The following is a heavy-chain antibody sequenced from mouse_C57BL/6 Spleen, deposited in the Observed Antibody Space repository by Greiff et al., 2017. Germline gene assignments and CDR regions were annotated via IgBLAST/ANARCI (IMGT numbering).Heavy chain of an antibody. CDR3: TRSGYYFDY. Sequence: EVQLQQSGAELVRPGASVKLSCTASGFNIKDDYMHWVKQRPEQGLEWIGWIDPENGDTVYASKFQGKATITADTSSNTAYLQLSSLTSEDTAVYYCTRSGYYFDYWGQGTTLTVSS. D-gene: IGHD4-1*01. J-gene: IGHJ2*01. V-gene: IGHV14-4*01. CDR1: GFNIKDDY. CDR2: IDPENGDT.